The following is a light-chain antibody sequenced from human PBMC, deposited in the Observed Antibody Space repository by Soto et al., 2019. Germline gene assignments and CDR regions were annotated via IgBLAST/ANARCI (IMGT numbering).Light chain of an antibody. CDR3: EAWDNSTDVV. CDR1: KLGDKY. V-gene: IGLV3-1*01. Sequence: SYELTQPPSVSVSPGQTASITCSGDKLGDKYACWYQQKPGQSPVLVIYQDSKRPSGIPERFSGSKSGNTATLTNSGTQAMDEADYYCEAWDNSTDVVVGGGTELNVL. J-gene: IGLJ2*01. CDR2: QDS.